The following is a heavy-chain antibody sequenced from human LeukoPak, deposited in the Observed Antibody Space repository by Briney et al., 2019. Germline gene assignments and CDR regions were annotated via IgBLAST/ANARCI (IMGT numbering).Heavy chain of an antibody. CDR2: ISGSGGST. D-gene: IGHD1-26*01. Sequence: PGGSLRLSCAASRFTFSSYAMSWVRQAPGKGLEWVSAISGSGGSTYYRDSVKGRFTISRDNSKNTLYLQMNSLRDEDTAVYYCAKDRWEPYYFDYWGQGTLVTVSS. CDR3: AKDRWEPYYFDY. J-gene: IGHJ4*02. V-gene: IGHV3-23*01. CDR1: RFTFSSYA.